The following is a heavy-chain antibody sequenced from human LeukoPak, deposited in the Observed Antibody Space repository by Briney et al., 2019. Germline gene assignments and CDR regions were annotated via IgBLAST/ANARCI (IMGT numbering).Heavy chain of an antibody. CDR1: GFTFSSYT. D-gene: IGHD2-2*01. Sequence: PGGSLRLSCAASGFTFSSYTLNWVRQAPGKGLEWVSSISSAGGYIYYADSVKGRFTISRDNAKNSLYLQMTSLRAVDTAVYYCAREIVSSNSFDNWGQGTLVTVSS. V-gene: IGHV3-21*01. CDR2: ISSAGGYI. J-gene: IGHJ4*02. CDR3: AREIVSSNSFDN.